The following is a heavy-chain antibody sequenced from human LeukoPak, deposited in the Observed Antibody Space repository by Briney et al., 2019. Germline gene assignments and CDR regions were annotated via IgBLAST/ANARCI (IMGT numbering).Heavy chain of an antibody. J-gene: IGHJ4*02. CDR3: AKQGFLEWLLTQYYFDY. CDR1: GFTFSSYA. V-gene: IGHV3-23*01. CDR2: ISGSGGST. D-gene: IGHD3-3*01. Sequence: QPGGSLRLSCAASGFTFSSYAMSWVRQAPGKGLEWVSAISGSGGSTYYADSVKGRFTISRDNSKNTLYLQMNSLRAEDTAVYYCAKQGFLEWLLTQYYFDYWGQGTLVTVSS.